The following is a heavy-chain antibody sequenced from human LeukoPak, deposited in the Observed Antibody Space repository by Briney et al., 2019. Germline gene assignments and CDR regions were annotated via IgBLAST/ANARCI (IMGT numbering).Heavy chain of an antibody. CDR3: AGVVSSSWNPNYYYYYMDV. CDR1: GGSVSSGSYY. J-gene: IGHJ6*03. CDR2: IYYSGST. Sequence: PSETLSLTCTVSGGSVSSGSYYWSWIRQPPGKGLEWIGYIYYSGSTNYNPSLKSRVTISVDTSKNQFSLKLSSVTAADTAVYYCAGVVSSSWNPNYYYYYMDVWGKGTTVTVSS. D-gene: IGHD6-13*01. V-gene: IGHV4-61*01.